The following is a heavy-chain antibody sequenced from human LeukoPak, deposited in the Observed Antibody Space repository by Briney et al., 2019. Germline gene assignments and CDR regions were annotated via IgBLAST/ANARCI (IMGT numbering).Heavy chain of an antibody. CDR1: GYTFTSYA. CDR3: ARDLADYYYYGMDV. V-gene: IGHV1-3*01. Sequence: ASVKVSCKASGYTFTSYAMHWVRQAPGQRLEWMGWINAGNGNTKYSQKFQGRVTITRDTSASTAYMELSSLRSEDMAVYYCARDLADYYYYGMDVWGQGTTVTVSS. D-gene: IGHD6-25*01. J-gene: IGHJ6*02. CDR2: INAGNGNT.